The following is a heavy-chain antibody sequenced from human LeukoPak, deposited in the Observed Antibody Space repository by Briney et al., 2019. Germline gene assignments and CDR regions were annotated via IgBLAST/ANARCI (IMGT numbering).Heavy chain of an antibody. V-gene: IGHV4-59*12. D-gene: IGHD6-13*01. Sequence: SETLSLTCTVSGGSISSYYWSWIRQPPGKGLERIGYIYYSGSTNYNPSLKSRVTMSVDTSKNQFSLKLSSVTAADTAVYYCARGAADAANPFDYWGQGILVTVSS. CDR3: ARGAADAANPFDY. CDR1: GGSISSYY. CDR2: IYYSGST. J-gene: IGHJ4*02.